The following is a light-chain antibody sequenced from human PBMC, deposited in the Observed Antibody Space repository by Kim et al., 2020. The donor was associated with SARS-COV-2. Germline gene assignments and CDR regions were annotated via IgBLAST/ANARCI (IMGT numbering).Light chain of an antibody. CDR2: GAS. CDR1: QSISSNS. J-gene: IGKJ3*01. Sequence: AERAALSCRASQSISSNSLAWYQQKPGQAPRLLIYGASSRATGIPDRFSGSGSGTDFTLTISRLESEDFAVYYCQQYGRSPPDFTFGPGTKVDIK. CDR3: QQYGRSPPDFT. V-gene: IGKV3-20*01.